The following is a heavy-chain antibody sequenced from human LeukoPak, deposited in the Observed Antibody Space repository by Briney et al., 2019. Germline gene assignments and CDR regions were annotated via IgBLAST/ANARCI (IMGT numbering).Heavy chain of an antibody. J-gene: IGHJ4*02. CDR2: INHSGST. V-gene: IGHV4-34*01. CDR3: AGGRGMVRGVIYFDY. CDR1: GGSFSGYY. Sequence: PSETLSLTCAVYGGSFSGYYWSWIRQPPGKGLEWIGEINHSGSTNYNPSLKSRVTISVDTSKNQFSLKLSSVTAADTAVYYCAGGRGMVRGVIYFDYWGQGTLVTVSS. D-gene: IGHD3-10*01.